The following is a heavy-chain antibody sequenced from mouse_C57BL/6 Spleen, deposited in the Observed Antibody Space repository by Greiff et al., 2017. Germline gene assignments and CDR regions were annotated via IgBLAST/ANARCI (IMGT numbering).Heavy chain of an antibody. CDR2: IHPSDSDT. CDR1: GYTFTSYW. J-gene: IGHJ2*01. V-gene: IGHV1-74*01. CDR3: AIVGGDYDGTAYFDY. Sequence: QVQLKQPGAELVKPGASVKVSCKASGYTFTSYWMHWVKQRPGQGLEWIGRIHPSDSDTNYNQKFKGKATLTVDKSSSTAYMQLSSLTSEDSAVXYCAIVGGDYDGTAYFDYWGQGTTLTVSS. D-gene: IGHD2-4*01.